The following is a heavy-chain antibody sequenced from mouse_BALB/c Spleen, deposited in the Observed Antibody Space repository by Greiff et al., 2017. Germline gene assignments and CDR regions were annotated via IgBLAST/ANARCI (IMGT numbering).Heavy chain of an antibody. D-gene: IGHD2-3*01. CDR3: ARDYDGYYVGWYFDV. CDR2: ILPGSGST. V-gene: IGHV1-9*01. J-gene: IGHJ1*01. CDR1: GYTFSSYW. Sequence: VQLQQSGAELMKPGASVKISCKATGYTFSSYWIEWVKQRPGHGLEWIGEILPGSGSTNYNEKFKGKATFTADTSSNTAYMQLSSLTSEDSAVYYCARDYDGYYVGWYFDVWGAGTTVTVSS.